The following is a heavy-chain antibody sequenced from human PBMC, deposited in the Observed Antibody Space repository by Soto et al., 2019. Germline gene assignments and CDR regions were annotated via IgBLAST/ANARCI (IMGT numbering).Heavy chain of an antibody. V-gene: IGHV3-33*01. J-gene: IGHJ4*02. Sequence: QVQLVQSGGGVVQPGMSLRLSCEASGFKFSDYGMHWVRQAPGKGPEWVAIIWRDGSKKFYADSVKGRFTISRDNSKNTLSLQMNSLRVDDTAMFYCVRDGIGGTTFRGYLDDWGQGVNVTVSS. CDR1: GFKFSDYG. CDR2: IWRDGSKK. D-gene: IGHD1-1*01. CDR3: VRDGIGGTTFRGYLDD.